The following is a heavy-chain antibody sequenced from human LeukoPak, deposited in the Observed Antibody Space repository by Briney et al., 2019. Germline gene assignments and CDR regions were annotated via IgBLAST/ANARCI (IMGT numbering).Heavy chain of an antibody. V-gene: IGHV1-2*02. Sequence: ASVKVSCKASGYTFTCYYMHWVRQAPGQGLEWMGWINPNSGGTNYAQKFQGRVTITRDTSISTAYMELSRLRSDDTAVCYCARVGGYSYGYTFDYWGQGTLVTVSS. CDR2: INPNSGGT. J-gene: IGHJ4*02. CDR1: GYTFTCYY. D-gene: IGHD5-18*01. CDR3: ARVGGYSYGYTFDY.